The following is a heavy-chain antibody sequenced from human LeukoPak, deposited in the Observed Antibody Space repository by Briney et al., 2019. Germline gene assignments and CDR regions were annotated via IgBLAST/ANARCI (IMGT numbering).Heavy chain of an antibody. D-gene: IGHD6-19*01. CDR2: INSDGINT. CDR1: GFTFSNYW. Sequence: PGGSLRLSCAASGFTFSNYWMHWVRQAPGKGLVWVSRINSDGINTSYADSVKGRFTISRDNSKNTLYLQINSLRAEDTAVYYCATGIAVALWDYWGQGTLVTVSS. J-gene: IGHJ4*02. CDR3: ATGIAVALWDY. V-gene: IGHV3-74*01.